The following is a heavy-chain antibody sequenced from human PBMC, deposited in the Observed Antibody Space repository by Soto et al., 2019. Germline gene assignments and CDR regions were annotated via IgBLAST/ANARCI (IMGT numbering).Heavy chain of an antibody. J-gene: IGHJ6*02. CDR3: AKVSLGATGITDYYYYGMDV. Sequence: PGGSLRLSCAASGFTFSSYAMTWVRQAPGKGLEWVSGISGSGGGTYYADSVKGRFTISRDNSKSTLYLQMNSLRAEDTAIYYCAKVSLGATGITDYYYYGMDVWGQGTTVTVSS. CDR2: ISGSGGGT. V-gene: IGHV3-23*01. D-gene: IGHD1-26*01. CDR1: GFTFSSYA.